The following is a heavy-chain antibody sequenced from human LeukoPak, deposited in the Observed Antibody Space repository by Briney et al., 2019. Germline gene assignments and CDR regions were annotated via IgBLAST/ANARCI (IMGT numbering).Heavy chain of an antibody. Sequence: SETLSLTCPVSGYSINNAHYWAWIRQPPGKGLEWIGNISQSAIASYNPSLKSRVTISLDTSNNHFSLDLRSVTAADTAVYFCARASVEHSIVAGDYFDYWGQGTLVTVSS. V-gene: IGHV4-38-2*02. CDR3: ARASVEHSIVAGDYFDY. CDR2: ISQSAIA. CDR1: GYSINNAHY. D-gene: IGHD1/OR15-1a*01. J-gene: IGHJ4*02.